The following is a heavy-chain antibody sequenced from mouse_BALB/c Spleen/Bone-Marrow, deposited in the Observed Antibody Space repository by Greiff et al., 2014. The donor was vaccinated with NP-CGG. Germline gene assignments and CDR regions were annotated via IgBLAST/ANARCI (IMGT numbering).Heavy chain of an antibody. D-gene: IGHD1-1*01. Sequence: QVQLQQPGPELVKPGASVKISCRASGYAFSSSWMNWVKQRPGQGLEWIGRIYPGDGDTNYNGKFKGKATLTADKSYSTAYMQLSSLTSVDSAVYFCARTYGSSYFVYWGQGTLVTVSA. CDR3: ARTYGSSYFVY. CDR2: IYPGDGDT. V-gene: IGHV1-82*01. CDR1: GYAFSSSW. J-gene: IGHJ3*01.